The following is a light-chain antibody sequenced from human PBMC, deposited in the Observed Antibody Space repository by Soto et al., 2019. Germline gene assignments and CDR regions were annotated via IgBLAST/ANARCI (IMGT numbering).Light chain of an antibody. J-gene: IGKJ3*01. CDR2: GAS. V-gene: IGKV3-20*01. CDR3: QQYGSSPET. CDR1: QSVSSN. Sequence: ESVMTQSPATVSVSPGERATLSCRASQSVSSNLAWYQQKPGQAPRLLIYGASSRATGIPDRFSGSGSGTDFTLTISRLEPEDFAVYYCQQYGSSPETFGPGTKVDIK.